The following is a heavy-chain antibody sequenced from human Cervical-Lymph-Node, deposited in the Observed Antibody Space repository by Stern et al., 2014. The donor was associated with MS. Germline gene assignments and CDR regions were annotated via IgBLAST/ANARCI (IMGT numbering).Heavy chain of an antibody. J-gene: IGHJ3*02. CDR2: VWNDGSKE. D-gene: IGHD2/OR15-2a*01. CDR1: GLTFSTSV. V-gene: IGHV3-33*01. CDR3: ATSTASDAFDI. Sequence: VQLVGSGGGVVQPGRSLRLSCVASGLTFSTSVMHWVRQAPGKGLGWVAVVWNDGSKEHFTESVKGRFSTSRDTAKNTLHLQMSSLRAEDTAVYFCATSTASDAFDIWGQGTLVTVSS.